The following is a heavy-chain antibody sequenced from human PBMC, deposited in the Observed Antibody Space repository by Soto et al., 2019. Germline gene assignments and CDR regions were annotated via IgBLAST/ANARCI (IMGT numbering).Heavy chain of an antibody. V-gene: IGHV1-18*01. CDR1: GYTFTSDG. Sequence: VLVKVACKAAGYTFTSDGSSWVRQAPGQGLEWMGWISAYNGNTNYAQKLQGRVTMTTDTSTSTAYMELRSLRSDDTAVYYCARGPSPYYFDYWGQGTLVTVSS. CDR3: ARGPSPYYFDY. J-gene: IGHJ4*02. CDR2: ISAYNGNT.